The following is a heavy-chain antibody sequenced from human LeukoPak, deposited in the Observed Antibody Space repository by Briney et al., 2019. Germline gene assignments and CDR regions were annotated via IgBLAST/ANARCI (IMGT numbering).Heavy chain of an antibody. D-gene: IGHD3-10*01. J-gene: IGHJ4*02. Sequence: ASVKVSCKASGYTFTSYDINWVRQATGQGREWMGWMNTNSGDTGYVQKFQGRVTMTRDTSISTAYLELSSLRSEDTAVYYCARGGFGSGSYSDYWGQGTLVAVSS. CDR3: ARGGFGSGSYSDY. V-gene: IGHV1-8*01. CDR2: MNTNSGDT. CDR1: GYTFTSYD.